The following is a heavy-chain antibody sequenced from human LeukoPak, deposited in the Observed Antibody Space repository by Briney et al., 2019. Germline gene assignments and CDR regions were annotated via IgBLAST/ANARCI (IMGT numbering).Heavy chain of an antibody. CDR3: ARALDYWYFDY. D-gene: IGHD2/OR15-2a*01. J-gene: IGHJ4*02. CDR1: GFTFSSYG. Sequence: PGRSLRLSCAASGFTFSSYGMHWVRQAPGKGLEWVAVIWYDGSNKYYADSVKGRFTISRDNSKNTLYLQMNSLRAEDTAVYYCARALDYWYFDYWGQGTLVTVSS. V-gene: IGHV3-33*01. CDR2: IWYDGSNK.